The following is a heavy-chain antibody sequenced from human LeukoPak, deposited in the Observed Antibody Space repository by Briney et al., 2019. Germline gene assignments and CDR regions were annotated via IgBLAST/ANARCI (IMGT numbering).Heavy chain of an antibody. V-gene: IGHV3-66*01. CDR1: GFTVSSTY. CDR3: ARRLLTGYYEF. J-gene: IGHJ4*02. D-gene: IGHD3-9*01. CDR2: FYSGDTT. Sequence: GGSLSLSCAASGFTVSSTYMSWVRQAPGKGLEWVSVFYSGDTTYYANSVKGRFTISRDNSKNMLYLQMNSLRVEDTAVYYCARRLLTGYYEFWGQGTLVTVSS.